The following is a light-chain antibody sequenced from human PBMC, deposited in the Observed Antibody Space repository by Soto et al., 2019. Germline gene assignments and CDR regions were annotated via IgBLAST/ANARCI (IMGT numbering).Light chain of an antibody. V-gene: IGKV1-8*01. J-gene: IGKJ4*01. CDR3: QQSYSTLGTT. Sequence: AIRMTQAPSALSASTGDRVTITCRASQGISSYLAWYQQKPGKAPKLLIYAASSLQSGVPSRFSGSGSGTDFTLTISSLQPEDFATYYCQQSYSTLGTTFGGGTKVDI. CDR2: AAS. CDR1: QGISSY.